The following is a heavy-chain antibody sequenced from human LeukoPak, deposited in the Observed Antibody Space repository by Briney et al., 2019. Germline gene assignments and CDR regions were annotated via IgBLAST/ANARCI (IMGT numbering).Heavy chain of an antibody. D-gene: IGHD3-22*01. CDR3: ARDQWDYYDSSGYPYYFDY. J-gene: IGHJ4*02. V-gene: IGHV1-18*01. CDR2: ISAYNGNT. Sequence: VASVKVSCKASGYTFTSYGISWVRQAPGQGLEWMGWISAYNGNTNYAQKLQGRVTMTTDTSTSTAYMELRSLRSDDTAAYYCARDQWDYYDSSGYPYYFDYWGQGTLVTVSS. CDR1: GYTFTSYG.